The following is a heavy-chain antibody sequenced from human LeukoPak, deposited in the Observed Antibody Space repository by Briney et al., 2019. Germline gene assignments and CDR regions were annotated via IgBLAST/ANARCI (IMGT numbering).Heavy chain of an antibody. J-gene: IGHJ5*02. V-gene: IGHV1-69*13. CDR2: IIPIFGTA. CDR1: GGTFSSYA. CDR3: AIDFSYCSSTGCQDATVLDP. Sequence: ASVKVSCKASGGTFSSYAISWVRQAPGQGLEWMGGIIPIFGTANYAQKFQGRVTITADESTSTAYMELSSLRSEDTAVYYCAIDFSYCSSTGCQDATVLDPWGQGTLVTVSS. D-gene: IGHD2-2*01.